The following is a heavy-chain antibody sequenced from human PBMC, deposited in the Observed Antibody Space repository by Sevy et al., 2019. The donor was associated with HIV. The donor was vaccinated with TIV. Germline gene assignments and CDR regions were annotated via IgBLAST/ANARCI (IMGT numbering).Heavy chain of an antibody. CDR1: GFTFNRYS. CDR2: ISYDAVNK. CDR3: ALERLSSDVAEYFQN. Sequence: GGSLRLSCAASGFTFNRYSMHWVRQAPGKGLEWVATISYDAVNKHYADSVRGQFTISRYNFQNTLFLQMNSLRTEDTAMYYCALERLSSDVAEYFQNWGQGTLVTVSS. D-gene: IGHD1-1*01. J-gene: IGHJ1*01. V-gene: IGHV3-30-3*01.